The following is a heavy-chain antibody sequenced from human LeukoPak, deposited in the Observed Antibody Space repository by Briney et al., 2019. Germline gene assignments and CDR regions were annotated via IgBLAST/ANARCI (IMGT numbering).Heavy chain of an antibody. CDR2: IDWDDGK. CDR1: GFSLSTSGMC. J-gene: IGHJ5*02. Sequence: SGPTLVNPTQTLTLTCTFSGFSLSTSGMCVSWIRQPPGKALEWLARIDWDDGKYYSTSLKTRLTISKDTSKNQVVLTMTNMDPVDTATYYCARISGGDNWFDPWGQGTLVTVSS. CDR3: ARISGGDNWFDP. V-gene: IGHV2-70*11.